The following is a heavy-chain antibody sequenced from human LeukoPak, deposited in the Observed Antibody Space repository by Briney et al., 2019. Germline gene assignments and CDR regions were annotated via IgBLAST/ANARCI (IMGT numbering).Heavy chain of an antibody. CDR2: IIPILGTS. V-gene: IGHV1-69*13. Sequence: SVKVCCKASGSTFSTYAVNWVRQAPGQGLEWMGGIIPILGTSNYAQSFQGRLTITADESSGTAYMALSSLGSEDTAIYYCATTRDYYDNSGYTLLQDWGQGTLVTVSS. D-gene: IGHD3-22*01. CDR3: ATTRDYYDNSGYTLLQD. J-gene: IGHJ1*01. CDR1: GSTFSTYA.